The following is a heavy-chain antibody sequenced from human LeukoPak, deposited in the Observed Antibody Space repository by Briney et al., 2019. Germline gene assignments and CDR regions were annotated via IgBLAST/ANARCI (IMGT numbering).Heavy chain of an antibody. Sequence: PGRSLRLSCAASGFTFSSYAMHWVRQAPGKGLEWVAVISYDGSNKYYADSVKGRFTISRDNSKNTLYLQMNSLRAEDTAVYYCAKSGYWGQGTLVTVSS. CDR2: ISYDGSNK. CDR3: AKSGY. CDR1: GFTFSSYA. J-gene: IGHJ4*02. V-gene: IGHV3-30-3*02.